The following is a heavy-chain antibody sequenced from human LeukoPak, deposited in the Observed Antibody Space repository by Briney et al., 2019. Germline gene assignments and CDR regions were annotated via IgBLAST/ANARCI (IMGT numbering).Heavy chain of an antibody. J-gene: IGHJ5*02. CDR2: IRYDGSNK. CDR3: AKDRIVVVPAAKYNWFDP. D-gene: IGHD2-2*01. CDR1: GFTFSSYG. V-gene: IGHV3-30*02. Sequence: GGSLRLSCAASGFTFSSYGMHWVRQAPGKGLEWVAFIRYDGSNKYYADSVKGRLTISRDNSKNTLYLQMNSLRAEDTAVYYCAKDRIVVVPAAKYNWFDPWGQGTLVTVSS.